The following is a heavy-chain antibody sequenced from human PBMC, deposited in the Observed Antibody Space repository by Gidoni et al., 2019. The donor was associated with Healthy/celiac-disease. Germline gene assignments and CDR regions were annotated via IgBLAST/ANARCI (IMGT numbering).Heavy chain of an antibody. CDR2: ISSSGSTI. CDR1: GFTFSSYE. V-gene: IGHV3-48*03. D-gene: IGHD3-9*01. CDR3: ARIGIDRWFDP. J-gene: IGHJ5*02. Sequence: EVQLVESGGGLVQPGGSLRLSCAASGFTFSSYEMNWVRQAPGKGLEWVSYISSSGSTIYYADSVKGRFTISRDNAKNSLYLQMNSLRAEDTAVYYCARIGIDRWFDPWGQGTLVTVSS.